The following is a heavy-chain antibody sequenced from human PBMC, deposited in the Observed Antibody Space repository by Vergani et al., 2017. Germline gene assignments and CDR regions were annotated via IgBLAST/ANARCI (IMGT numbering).Heavy chain of an antibody. CDR1: GYTFTSYY. Sequence: QVQLVQSGAEVKKPGASVKVSCKASGYTFTSYYMHWVRQAPGQGLEWMGIINPSGGSTSYAQKFQGRVAMTRDTSTSTVYMELSSLRSEDTAVYYCARGYCSSTSCYTVDYWGQGTLVTVSS. V-gene: IGHV1-46*01. J-gene: IGHJ4*02. D-gene: IGHD2-2*02. CDR2: INPSGGST. CDR3: ARGYCSSTSCYTVDY.